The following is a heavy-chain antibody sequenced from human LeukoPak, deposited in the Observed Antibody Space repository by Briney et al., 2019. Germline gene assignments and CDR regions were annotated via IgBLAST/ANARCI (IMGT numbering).Heavy chain of an antibody. D-gene: IGHD5-24*01. CDR2: IYYSGST. J-gene: IGHJ3*02. CDR3: ARGGDGYTHDAFDI. V-gene: IGHV4-39*07. Sequence: SETLSLTCTVSGGSISSSSYYWGWIRQPPGKGLEWIGSIYYSGSTYYNPSLKSRVTISVDTSKNQFSLKLSSVTAADTAVYYCARGGDGYTHDAFDIWGQGTMVTVSS. CDR1: GGSISSSSYY.